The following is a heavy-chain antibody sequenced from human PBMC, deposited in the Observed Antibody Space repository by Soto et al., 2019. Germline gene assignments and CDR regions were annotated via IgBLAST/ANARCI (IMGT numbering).Heavy chain of an antibody. CDR2: ISGSGGST. Sequence: GGSLRLSCAASGFTFSSYAMSWVRQAPGKGLEWVSAISGSGGSTYYADSVKGRFTISRDNSKNTLYLQMNSLRAEDTAVYYCAKDIEALLTGAIKGINPVAARSSKDYWGQGTLVTVSS. V-gene: IGHV3-23*01. J-gene: IGHJ4*02. CDR1: GFTFSSYA. CDR3: AKDIEALLTGAIKGINPVAARSSKDY. D-gene: IGHD2-15*01.